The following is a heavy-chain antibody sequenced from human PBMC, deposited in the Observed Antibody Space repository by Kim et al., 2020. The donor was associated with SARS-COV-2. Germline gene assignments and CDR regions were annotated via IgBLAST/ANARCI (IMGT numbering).Heavy chain of an antibody. J-gene: IGHJ5*02. CDR3: AKGTIAARPAARFDP. Sequence: DSVTGRFTISRDNSKNTLYLQMNSLRAEDTAVYYCAKGTIAARPAARFDPWGQGTLVTVSS. D-gene: IGHD6-6*01. V-gene: IGHV3-23*01.